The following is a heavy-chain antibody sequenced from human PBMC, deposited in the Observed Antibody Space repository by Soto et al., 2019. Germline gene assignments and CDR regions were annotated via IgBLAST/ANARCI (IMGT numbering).Heavy chain of an antibody. CDR1: GFTFSDYY. CDR3: AREGDSNSCYFDY. CDR2: LSSSSSYT. J-gene: IGHJ4*02. D-gene: IGHD2-2*01. Sequence: QVQLVESGGGLVKPGGSLRLSCAASGFTFSDYYMSWIRQAPGKGLEWVSYLSSSSSYTNYADSVKGRFTISRDNAKNSLYLQMNSLRAEDTAVYYCAREGDSNSCYFDYWGQGTMVTVSS. V-gene: IGHV3-11*06.